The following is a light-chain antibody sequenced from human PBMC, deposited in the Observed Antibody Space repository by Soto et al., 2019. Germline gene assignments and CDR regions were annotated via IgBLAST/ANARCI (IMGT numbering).Light chain of an antibody. Sequence: DIPMTQSPSTLSASVGDRVTITCRASQSISSWLAWYQQKPGKAPKLLIYKASSLESGVPSRFSGSGSGTEFTLTISSLQPDDFATYYCLQYNSYSFGQGTKVEIK. V-gene: IGKV1-5*03. CDR3: LQYNSYS. CDR1: QSISSW. CDR2: KAS. J-gene: IGKJ1*01.